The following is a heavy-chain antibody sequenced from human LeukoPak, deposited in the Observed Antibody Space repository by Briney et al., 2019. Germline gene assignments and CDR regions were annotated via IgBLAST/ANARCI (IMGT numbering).Heavy chain of an antibody. Sequence: ASVKVSCKASGYTFISYYMDWVRQAPGQGLEWMGIINPSGGSTSYAQKFQGRVTMTRDTSTITVYMELSSLRSEDTAVYYCLSGATYYDMDVWGQGTTVTVSS. V-gene: IGHV1-46*01. CDR2: INPSGGST. CDR3: LSGATYYDMDV. D-gene: IGHD4/OR15-4a*01. CDR1: GYTFISYY. J-gene: IGHJ6*02.